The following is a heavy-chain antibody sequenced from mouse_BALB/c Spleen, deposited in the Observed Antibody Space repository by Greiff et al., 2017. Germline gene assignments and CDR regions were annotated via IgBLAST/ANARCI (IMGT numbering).Heavy chain of an antibody. V-gene: IGHV5-6*01. Sequence: EVKVVESGGDLVKPGGSLKLSCAASGFTFSSYGMSWVRQTPDKRLEWVATISSGGSYTYYPDSVKGRFTISRDNAKNTLYLQMSSLKSEDTAMYYCARLGDGGDYFDDWGQGTTLTVSS. D-gene: IGHD3-3*01. CDR3: ARLGDGGDYFDD. CDR2: ISSGGSYT. J-gene: IGHJ2*01. CDR1: GFTFSSYG.